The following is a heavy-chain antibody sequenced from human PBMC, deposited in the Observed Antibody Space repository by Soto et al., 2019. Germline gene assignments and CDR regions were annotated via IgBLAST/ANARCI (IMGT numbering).Heavy chain of an antibody. J-gene: IGHJ3*02. CDR2: INPATGAA. Sequence: QLHLVQSGAVVKKPGASVTVSCSASGYPVTAYYMHWVRQAPGRGLEWMGGINPATGAAKYTQTFPGRVTLTRDTATGTGFMELSGLTSEDPAVFYWAGGGGVGVAGSAAFDMWGQGTLVTVSS. D-gene: IGHD3-3*01. V-gene: IGHV1-2*02. CDR1: GYPVTAYY. CDR3: AGGGGVGVAGSAAFDM.